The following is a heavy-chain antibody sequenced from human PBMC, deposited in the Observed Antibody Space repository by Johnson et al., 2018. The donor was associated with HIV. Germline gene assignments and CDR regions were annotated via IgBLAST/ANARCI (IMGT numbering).Heavy chain of an antibody. Sequence: QVQLVESGGGLVKPGGSLRLSCAASGFTFSDYYMSWIRQAPGKGLEWISVIHSGDKTYYADSVKGRFTISRDNAKNSLYLQMNSLRAEDTALYYCARDGESQQLPLGDALDVWGRGTMVIVSS. CDR3: ARDGESQQLPLGDALDV. CDR1: GFTFSDYY. D-gene: IGHD6-13*01. CDR2: IHSGDKT. J-gene: IGHJ3*01. V-gene: IGHV3-11*04.